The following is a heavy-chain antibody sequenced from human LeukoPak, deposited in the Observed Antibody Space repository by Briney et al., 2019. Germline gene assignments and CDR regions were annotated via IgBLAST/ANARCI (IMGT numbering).Heavy chain of an antibody. CDR2: IRYSGSS. V-gene: IGHV4-59*01. CDR1: GGSIITYY. J-gene: IGHJ2*01. D-gene: IGHD3-10*01. Sequence: SETLSLTCTVFGGSIITYYWSWIRQPPGKGLEWIGYIRYSGSSNYNPSLKSRLTISVDTSKNQFSLKLSSVTAADTAVYFCARYGLHYYFDLWGRGTMVTVSS. CDR3: ARYGLHYYFDL.